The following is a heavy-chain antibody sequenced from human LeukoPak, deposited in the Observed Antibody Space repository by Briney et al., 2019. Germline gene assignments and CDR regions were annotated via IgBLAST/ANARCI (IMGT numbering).Heavy chain of an antibody. CDR2: ISGSGGST. Sequence: GGSLRLSCAASGFTFSTYGMSWVRQAPGKGLEWVSAISGSGGSTYYAGSVKGRFTISRDNSQNTLYLQMNSLRAEDTAVYYCAGRGSGSYFDYWGQGTLVTVSS. J-gene: IGHJ4*02. V-gene: IGHV3-23*01. CDR3: AGRGSGSYFDY. D-gene: IGHD3-10*01. CDR1: GFTFSTYG.